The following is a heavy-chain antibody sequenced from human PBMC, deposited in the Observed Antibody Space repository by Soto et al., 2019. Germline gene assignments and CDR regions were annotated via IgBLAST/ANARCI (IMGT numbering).Heavy chain of an antibody. CDR1: GFTFSSYW. CDR2: IKQDGSEN. J-gene: IGHJ4*02. D-gene: IGHD1-1*01. Sequence: GGSLRLSCAASGFTFSSYWMSWVRQAPGKGLEWVATIKQDGSENYYVDSVKGRFTISRDNAESSLYLQMKSLRAEYTVVYYCAKDRPRRTSGYFFDYWGQGTPVTVSS. V-gene: IGHV3-7*01. CDR3: AKDRPRRTSGYFFDY.